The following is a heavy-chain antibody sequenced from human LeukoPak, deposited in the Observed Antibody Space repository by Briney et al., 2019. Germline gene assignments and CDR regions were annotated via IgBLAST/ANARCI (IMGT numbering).Heavy chain of an antibody. CDR3: ATGLDSWSGYYNFDY. V-gene: IGHV1-24*01. Sequence: ASVKVSCKVSGYTLTELSMHWVRQAPGKGLEWMGGFDPEDGETIYAQKFQGRVTMTEDTSTDTAYMELSSLRSEDTAVYYCATGLDSWSGYYNFDYWGQGTLVTVSS. CDR1: GYTLTELS. D-gene: IGHD3-3*01. J-gene: IGHJ4*02. CDR2: FDPEDGET.